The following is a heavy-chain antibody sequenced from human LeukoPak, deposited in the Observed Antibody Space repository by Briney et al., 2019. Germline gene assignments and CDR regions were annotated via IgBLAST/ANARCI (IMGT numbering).Heavy chain of an antibody. CDR2: IGTYNGNT. V-gene: IGHV1-18*01. D-gene: IGHD3-22*01. CDR3: ARDRWNYYDSSGYLDY. CDR1: GYTFTSYG. Sequence: ASVKVSCKASGYTFTSYGISWVRQAPGQGLEWMGWIGTYNGNTNYAQKLQGRVTMTTDTSTSTAYMELRSLRSDDTAVYYCARDRWNYYDSSGYLDYWGQGTLVTVSS. J-gene: IGHJ4*02.